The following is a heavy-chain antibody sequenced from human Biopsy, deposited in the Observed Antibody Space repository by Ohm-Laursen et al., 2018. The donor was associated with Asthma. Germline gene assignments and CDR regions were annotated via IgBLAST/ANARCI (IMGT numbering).Heavy chain of an antibody. J-gene: IGHJ6*02. V-gene: IGHV4-34*01. CDR2: TNERGVT. CDR1: PGSFSGFF. CDR3: ARGPELDV. Sequence: SDTLFLTCDVYPGSFSGFFWTWIRQSPGKGLEWIGETNERGVTNNNPSLKSRVIISIDTYWNRVSLKLTSVTAADTAVYYCARGPELDVWGQGTTVTVPS.